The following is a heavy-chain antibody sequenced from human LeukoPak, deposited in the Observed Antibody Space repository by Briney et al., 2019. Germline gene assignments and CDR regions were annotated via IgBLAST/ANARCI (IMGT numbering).Heavy chain of an antibody. Sequence: GGSLRLSCTASDFNFITYAMSWVRQAPGKGLEWVSTISGVGDATYYADSVKGRFTISRDNSKNTLYLQMNSLRAEDTALYYCVRDSSMLRGPLVIYYFDFWGQGTLVTVSS. D-gene: IGHD3-10*01. V-gene: IGHV3-23*01. CDR2: ISGVGDAT. CDR1: DFNFITYA. J-gene: IGHJ4*02. CDR3: VRDSSMLRGPLVIYYFDF.